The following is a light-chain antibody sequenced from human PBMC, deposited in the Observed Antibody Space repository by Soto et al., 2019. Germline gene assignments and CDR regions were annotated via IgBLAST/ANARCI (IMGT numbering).Light chain of an antibody. CDR3: QTWGTGL. CDR2: LNSDGSH. CDR1: SGHSSYA. V-gene: IGLV4-69*01. Sequence: QLVLTQSPSASASLGASVKLTCTLSSGHSSYAIAWHQQQPEKGPRYLMKLNSDGSHSKGDGIPDRFSGSSSGAERYLTISSLQSEDEADSYCQTWGTGLFGGGTQLTVL. J-gene: IGLJ2*01.